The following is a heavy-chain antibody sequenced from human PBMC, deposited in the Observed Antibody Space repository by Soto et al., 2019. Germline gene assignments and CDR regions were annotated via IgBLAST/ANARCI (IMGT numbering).Heavy chain of an antibody. J-gene: IGHJ3*02. D-gene: IGHD3-22*01. V-gene: IGHV4-59*01. Sequence: SETLSLTCTVCDGSISSYYWSWIQQPPGKGLEWIGYIYYSGSTNYNPSLKSRVTISVDTSKNQFSLKLSSVTAADTAVYYCASIPLGYYDSSGSSQGNAFDIWGQGTMVTVSS. CDR2: IYYSGST. CDR3: ASIPLGYYDSSGSSQGNAFDI. CDR1: DGSISSYY.